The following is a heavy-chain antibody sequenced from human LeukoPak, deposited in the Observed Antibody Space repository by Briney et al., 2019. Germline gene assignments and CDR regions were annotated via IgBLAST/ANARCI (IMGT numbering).Heavy chain of an antibody. CDR1: GFTFSSYA. D-gene: IGHD6-19*01. CDR2: ISGDGGST. CDR3: ARESESSGWYDY. J-gene: IGHJ4*02. V-gene: IGHV3-43*02. Sequence: PGGSLRLSCAASGFTFSSYAMSWVRQAPGKGLEWVSLISGDGGSTFYADSVKVRFTISRDNSKNSLYLQMNSLRSDDTALYYCARESESSGWYDYWGQGTLVTVSS.